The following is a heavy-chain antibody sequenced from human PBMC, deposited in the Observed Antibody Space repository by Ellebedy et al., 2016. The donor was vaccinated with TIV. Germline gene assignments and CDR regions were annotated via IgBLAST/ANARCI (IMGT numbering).Heavy chain of an antibody. CDR1: GFSFSTYG. V-gene: IGHV4-34*01. CDR3: ARSTTVTTASYEY. J-gene: IGHJ4*02. Sequence: MPGGSLRLSCEASGFSFSTYGMHWIRQPPGKGPEWIGEINHSGSTTYNPSLKSRVTISVDTSRNRFSLKLSSVTAADTAVYYCARSTTVTTASYEYWGQGTLVTVSS. CDR2: INHSGST. D-gene: IGHD4-17*01.